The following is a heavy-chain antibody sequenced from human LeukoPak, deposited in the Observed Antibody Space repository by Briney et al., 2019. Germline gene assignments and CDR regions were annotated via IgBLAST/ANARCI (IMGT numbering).Heavy chain of an antibody. D-gene: IGHD4-17*01. J-gene: IGHJ4*02. CDR2: INSDGSWT. Sequence: PGGSLRLSCAASGNSWMHWVRQAPGKGLVWVSHINSDGSWTSYADSVKGRFTISRDNSKNTLYLQMNSLRAEDTAVYYCAKDGDYGDYLWGQGTLVTVSS. CDR1: GNSW. V-gene: IGHV3-74*01. CDR3: AKDGDYGDYL.